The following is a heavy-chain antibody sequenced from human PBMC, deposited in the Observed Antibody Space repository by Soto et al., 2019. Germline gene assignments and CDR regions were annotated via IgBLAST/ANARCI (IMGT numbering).Heavy chain of an antibody. J-gene: IGHJ5*02. CDR3: ASSVAGGRGGWFDP. V-gene: IGHV1-8*01. CDR2: MNPNSGNT. CDR1: GYTFTSYD. D-gene: IGHD6-13*01. Sequence: QVQLVQSGAEVKKPGASVTVSCKASGYTFTSYDINWVRQATGQGLEWMGWMNPNSGNTGYAQKFHGRVTMTRNTDKSTDYMELRMLRSEATAVYFCASSVAGGRGGWFDPWGQGTLVTVSS.